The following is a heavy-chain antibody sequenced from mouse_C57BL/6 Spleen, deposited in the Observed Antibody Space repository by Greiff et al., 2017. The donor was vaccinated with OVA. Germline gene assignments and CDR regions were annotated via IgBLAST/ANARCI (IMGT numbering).Heavy chain of an antibody. CDR3: ARRGSFYAMDY. J-gene: IGHJ4*01. CDR2: IRNKANGYTT. CDR1: GFTFTDYY. V-gene: IGHV7-3*01. Sequence: EVKVEESGGGLVQPGGSLSLSCAASGFTFTDYYMSWVRQPPGKALEWLGFIRNKANGYTTEYSASVKGRFTISRDNSQSILYLQMNALRAEDSATYYCARRGSFYAMDYWGQGTSVTVSS.